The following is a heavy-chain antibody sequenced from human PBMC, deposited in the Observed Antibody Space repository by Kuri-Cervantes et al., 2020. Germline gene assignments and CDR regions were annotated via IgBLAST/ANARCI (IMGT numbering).Heavy chain of an antibody. CDR1: GGSFSGYY. V-gene: IGHV4-31*02. Sequence: SQTLSLTCAVYGGSFSGYYWSWIRQHPGKGLEWIGYIYYSGSTYYNPSLKSRVTISVDTSKNQFSLKLSSVTAADTAVYYCARGRGGITMVRGRNNWFDPWGQGTLVTVSS. D-gene: IGHD3-10*01. CDR2: IYYSGST. J-gene: IGHJ5*02. CDR3: ARGRGGITMVRGRNNWFDP.